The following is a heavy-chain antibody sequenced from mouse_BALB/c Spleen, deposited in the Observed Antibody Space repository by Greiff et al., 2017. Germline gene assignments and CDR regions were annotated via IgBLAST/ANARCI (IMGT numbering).Heavy chain of an antibody. CDR1: GYTFTSYW. J-gene: IGHJ4*01. Sequence: QVQLKESGAELAKPGASVKMSCKASGYTFTSYWMHWVKQRPGQGLEWIGYINPSTGYTEYNQKFKDKATLTADKSSSTAYMQLSSLTSEDSAVYYCATDYYGSPMDYWGQGTSVTVSS. CDR2: INPSTGYT. V-gene: IGHV1-7*01. D-gene: IGHD1-1*01. CDR3: ATDYYGSPMDY.